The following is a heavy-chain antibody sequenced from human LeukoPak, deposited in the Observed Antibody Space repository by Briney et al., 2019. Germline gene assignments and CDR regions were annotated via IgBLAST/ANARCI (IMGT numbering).Heavy chain of an antibody. D-gene: IGHD3-10*01. CDR2: INHSGST. CDR1: GGSFSGYY. V-gene: IGHV4-34*01. CDR3: ARVVRGYYYGSGSYYYFDY. Sequence: SETLSLTCAVYGGSFSGYYWSWIRQPPGKGLEWIGEINHSGSTNYNPSLKSRVTISVDTSMNQFSLKLSSVTAADTAVYYCARVVRGYYYGSGSYYYFDYWGQGTLVTVSS. J-gene: IGHJ4*02.